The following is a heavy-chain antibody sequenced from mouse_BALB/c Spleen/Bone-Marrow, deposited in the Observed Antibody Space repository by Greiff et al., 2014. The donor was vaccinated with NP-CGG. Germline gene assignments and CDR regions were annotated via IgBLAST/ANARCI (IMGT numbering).Heavy chain of an antibody. CDR1: GSSLTGYG. V-gene: IGHV2-6-7*01. Sequence: QVQLQQSGPGLVAPSQSLSITCTVSGSSLTGYGVSWVRQPPGKSLEWLGMIWGDGSTDYNSALKSRLSISKDNSKSQVFLKVNSLQTDDTARYYCARDSFLITRALDYWGQGTSVTVSS. CDR2: IWGDGST. D-gene: IGHD2-4*01. J-gene: IGHJ4*01. CDR3: ARDSFLITRALDY.